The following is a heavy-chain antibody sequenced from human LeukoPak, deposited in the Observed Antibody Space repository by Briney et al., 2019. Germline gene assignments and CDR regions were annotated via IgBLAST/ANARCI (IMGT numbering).Heavy chain of an antibody. CDR1: GYRFTSYW. CDR2: IDPSDSYH. V-gene: IGHV5-10-1*01. Sequence: GESLRISGKASGYRFTSYWISWVGQIPAKGLEWMGRIDPSDSYHSCSPSFQGHLTISAVKSISTAYLQWSSLKASDTAMYYCARSHTLYGPPASCWVQGTLVTVSS. J-gene: IGHJ4*02. D-gene: IGHD2-8*01. CDR3: ARSHTLYGPPASC.